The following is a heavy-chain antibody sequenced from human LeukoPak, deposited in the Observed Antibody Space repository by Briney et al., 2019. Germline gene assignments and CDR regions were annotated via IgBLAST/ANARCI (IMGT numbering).Heavy chain of an antibody. V-gene: IGHV4-59*08. CDR3: ARLVSSGYYYYFDY. J-gene: IGHJ4*02. CDR2: IYYSGST. Sequence: SETLSLTCTVSGGSISSYYWSWIRQPPGKGLEWIGYIYYSGSTNYNPSLKSRVTISVDTSKNQFSLKLSSVTAADTAVYYYARLVSSGYYYYFDYWGQGTLVTVSS. CDR1: GGSISSYY. D-gene: IGHD3-22*01.